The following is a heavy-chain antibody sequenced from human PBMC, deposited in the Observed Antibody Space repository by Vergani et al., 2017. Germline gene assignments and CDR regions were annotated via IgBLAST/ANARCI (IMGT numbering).Heavy chain of an antibody. V-gene: IGHV3-30*03. CDR1: GFTFSSYG. J-gene: IGHJ6*03. D-gene: IGHD6-13*01. Sequence: QVQLVESGGGVVQPGRSLRLSCAASGFTFSSYGMHWVRQAPGKGLEWVAVISYDGSNKYYADSVKGRFTISRDNSKNTLYLQMNSLRAEDTAVYYCARYKAAGRTKLTYYYYYMDVWGKGTTVTVSS. CDR2: ISYDGSNK. CDR3: ARYKAAGRTKLTYYYYYMDV.